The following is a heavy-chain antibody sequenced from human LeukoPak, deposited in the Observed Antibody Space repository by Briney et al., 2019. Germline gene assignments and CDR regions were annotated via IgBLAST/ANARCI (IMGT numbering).Heavy chain of an antibody. Sequence: GGSLRLSCAASGLTFSSSWMTWVRQGPGKGLEWVANIKEDASETNYVGSAMGRFAISRDNARNTLYLQMNSLRVEDTAIYYCTRGSPLDYWGQGTQVTVSS. J-gene: IGHJ4*02. CDR3: TRGSPLDY. D-gene: IGHD1-26*01. CDR1: GLTFSSSW. CDR2: IKEDASET. V-gene: IGHV3-7*01.